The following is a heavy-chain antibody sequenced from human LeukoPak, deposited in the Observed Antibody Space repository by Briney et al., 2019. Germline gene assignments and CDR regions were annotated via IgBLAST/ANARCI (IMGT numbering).Heavy chain of an antibody. CDR2: IYYSGST. V-gene: IGHV4-61*01. CDR3: TRSTNLEAFDI. Sequence: PSETLSLTCTVSGGSVSSGTYYWSWIRQPPGKGLEWIGYIYYSGSTNYNPSLKSRVTVSVDTSKNQCSLKPNSVTTADTAVYYCTRSTNLEAFDIWGQGTMVTVSS. CDR1: GGSVSSGTYY. J-gene: IGHJ3*02. D-gene: IGHD2-8*01.